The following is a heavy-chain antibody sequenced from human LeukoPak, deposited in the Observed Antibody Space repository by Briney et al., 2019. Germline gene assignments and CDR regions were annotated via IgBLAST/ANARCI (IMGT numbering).Heavy chain of an antibody. CDR2: INPNSGGT. Sequence: ASVKVSCKASGYTFTRYYMHWVRQAPGQGLEWMGWINPNSGGTNYAQKFQGRVTMTRDTSISTAYMELSRLRSDDTAVYYCARDRDPTMIVVEYAFDIWGQGTMVTVSS. CDR3: ARDRDPTMIVVEYAFDI. V-gene: IGHV1-2*02. CDR1: GYTFTRYY. D-gene: IGHD3-22*01. J-gene: IGHJ3*02.